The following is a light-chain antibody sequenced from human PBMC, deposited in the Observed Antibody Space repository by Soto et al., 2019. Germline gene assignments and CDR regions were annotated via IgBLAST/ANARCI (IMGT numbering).Light chain of an antibody. CDR3: CSSAGGFTWV. CDR2: YVS. Sequence: QSVLTQPRSVSGTPGQSVTISCTGTSSDVVSWYQQHPGKAPKLIIYYVSQRPSGVPDRFSGSKSGNTASLTISGLQAEDEADYYCCSSAGGFTWVFGGGTKVTGL. CDR1: SSDV. J-gene: IGLJ3*02. V-gene: IGLV2-11*01.